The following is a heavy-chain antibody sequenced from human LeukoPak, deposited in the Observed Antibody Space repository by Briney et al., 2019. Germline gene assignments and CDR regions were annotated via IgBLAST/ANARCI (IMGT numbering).Heavy chain of an antibody. Sequence: ASVKVSCKASGYTFTGYYMHWVRQAPGQGLEWMGRINHNSGGTNYAQNFQGRVTMTRDTSISTAYMELSRLRSDGTAVYYCARKKLRTLTEEGAFDIWGQGTMVTVSS. CDR3: ARKKLRTLTEEGAFDI. V-gene: IGHV1-2*06. D-gene: IGHD1/OR15-1a*01. CDR2: INHNSGGT. J-gene: IGHJ3*02. CDR1: GYTFTGYY.